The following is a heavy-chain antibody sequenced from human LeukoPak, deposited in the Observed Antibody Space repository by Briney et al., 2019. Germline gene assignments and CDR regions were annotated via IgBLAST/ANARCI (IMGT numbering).Heavy chain of an antibody. CDR1: GYSISSGYY. CDR3: ARDKDYYGSGS. J-gene: IGHJ4*02. V-gene: IGHV4-38-2*02. Sequence: PSETLSLTCTVSGYSISSGYYWGWIRQPPGKGLEWIGSIYHSGSTYYNPSLKSRVTISVDTSKNQFSLKLSSVTAADTAVYYCARDKDYYGSGSWGQGTLVTVSS. CDR2: IYHSGST. D-gene: IGHD3-10*01.